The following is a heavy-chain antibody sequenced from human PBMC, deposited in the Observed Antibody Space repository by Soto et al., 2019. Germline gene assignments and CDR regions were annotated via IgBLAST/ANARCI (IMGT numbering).Heavy chain of an antibody. J-gene: IGHJ3*02. CDR1: GFTVSSNY. CDR3: ARDSEWLRAFDI. D-gene: IGHD5-12*01. Sequence: GSLLLACSASGFTVSSNYMSWVRQAPGKGLEWVSVIYSGGSTYYADSVKGRFTISRDNSKNTLYLQMNSLRAEDTAVYYCARDSEWLRAFDIWGQGTMVTV. CDR2: IYSGGST. V-gene: IGHV3-53*01.